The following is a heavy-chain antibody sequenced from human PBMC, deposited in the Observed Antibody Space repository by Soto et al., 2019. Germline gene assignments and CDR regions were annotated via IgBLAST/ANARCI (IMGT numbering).Heavy chain of an antibody. CDR1: GGTFSSYA. D-gene: IGHD3-3*01. J-gene: IGHJ6*02. Sequence: SVKVPCKASGGTFSSYAISWVRQAPGQGLEWMGGIIPIFGTANYAQKFQGRVTITADKSTSTAYMELSSLRSEDTAVYYCAIHYDFWSGYPQYYYYYGMDVWGQGTTVNVSS. V-gene: IGHV1-69*06. CDR3: AIHYDFWSGYPQYYYYYGMDV. CDR2: IIPIFGTA.